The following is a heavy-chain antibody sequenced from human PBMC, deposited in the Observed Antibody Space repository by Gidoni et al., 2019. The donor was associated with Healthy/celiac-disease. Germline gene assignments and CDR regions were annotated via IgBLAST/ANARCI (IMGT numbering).Heavy chain of an antibody. Sequence: QVQLQESGPGRVQPSQTLSLTCTVSGGSISSGGYYWSWIRQHTGKGLEWIGYIYYSGSTYYNPSLKSRVTISVDTSKNQFSLKLSSVTAADTAVYYCARDPEFGDGSSSWHWFDPWGQGTLVTVSS. J-gene: IGHJ5*02. CDR2: IYYSGST. V-gene: IGHV4-31*03. D-gene: IGHD6-13*01. CDR1: GGSISSGGYY. CDR3: ARDPEFGDGSSSWHWFDP.